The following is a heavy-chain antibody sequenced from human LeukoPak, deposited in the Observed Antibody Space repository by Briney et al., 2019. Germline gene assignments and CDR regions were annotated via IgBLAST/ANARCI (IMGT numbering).Heavy chain of an antibody. CDR1: EFTFRNYW. J-gene: IGHJ4*02. V-gene: IGHV3-7*01. CDR3: ARDGGLGY. Sequence: GGSRRLSCAAPEFTFRNYWTSWVRQAPGKGLEWVANIKQDGSEKNYVDSVKGRFTISRDDAKSSLYLQMNSLRAEDTAVYYCARDGGLGYWGQGTLVTVSS. CDR2: IKQDGSEK. D-gene: IGHD3-16*01.